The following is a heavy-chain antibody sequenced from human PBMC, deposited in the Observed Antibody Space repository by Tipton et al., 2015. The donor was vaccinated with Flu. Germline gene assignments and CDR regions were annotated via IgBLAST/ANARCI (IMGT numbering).Heavy chain of an antibody. V-gene: IGHV3-23*01. D-gene: IGHD6-19*01. CDR1: GFTFSSYA. Sequence: SLRLSCAASGFTFSSYAMSWVRQAPGKGLEWVSAISGSGGSTYYADSVKGRFTISRDNSKNTLYLQMNSLRAEDTAVYYCARRGYSSGWYENYYYYYMDVWGKGTTVTVSS. CDR2: ISGSGGST. CDR3: ARRGYSSGWYENYYYYYMDV. J-gene: IGHJ6*03.